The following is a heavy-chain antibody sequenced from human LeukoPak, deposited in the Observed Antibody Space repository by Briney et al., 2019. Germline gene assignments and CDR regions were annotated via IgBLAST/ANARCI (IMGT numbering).Heavy chain of an antibody. J-gene: IGHJ6*03. CDR3: ASLGHPRTSHLNYYMDV. V-gene: IGHV1-2*02. CDR1: GYTFTGYY. CDR2: INPNSGGT. Sequence: ASVRVSCKASGYTFTGYYMHWVRQAPGQGLEWMGWINPNSGGTNYAQKFQGRVTMTRDTSISTAYMELSRLRSDDTAVYYCASLGHPRTSHLNYYMDVWGKGTTVTVSS. D-gene: IGHD3/OR15-3a*01.